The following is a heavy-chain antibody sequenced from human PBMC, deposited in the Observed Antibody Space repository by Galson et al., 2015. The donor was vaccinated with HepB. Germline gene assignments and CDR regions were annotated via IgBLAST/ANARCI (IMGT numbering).Heavy chain of an antibody. CDR1: GFTFSSYS. CDR2: ISSSSSYI. V-gene: IGHV3-21*04. D-gene: IGHD4-17*01. J-gene: IGHJ4*02. Sequence: SLRLSCAASGFTFSSYSMNWVRQAPGKGLEWVSSISSSSSYIYYADSVKGRFTISRDNSKNTLYLQMNSLRAEDTAVYYCARAPRRSALDYWGQGTLVTVSS. CDR3: ARAPRRSALDY.